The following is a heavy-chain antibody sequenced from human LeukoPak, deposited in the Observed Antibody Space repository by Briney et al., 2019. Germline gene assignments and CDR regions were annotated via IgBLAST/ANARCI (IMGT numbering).Heavy chain of an antibody. V-gene: IGHV3-21*01. D-gene: IGHD3-22*01. CDR1: GFTFSRYT. Sequence: GGSLRLSCAASGFTFSRYTMNWVRQAPGKGLEWVSSITSSSNYIYYADSVKGRFTMSRGNAKNSLYLQMSSLRAEDTAVYYCARARYDGSGYYGIPDYWGQGTLVTVSS. CDR3: ARARYDGSGYYGIPDY. CDR2: ITSSSNYI. J-gene: IGHJ4*02.